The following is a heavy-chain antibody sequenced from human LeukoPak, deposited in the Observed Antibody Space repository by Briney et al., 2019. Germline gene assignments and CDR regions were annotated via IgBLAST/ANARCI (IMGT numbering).Heavy chain of an antibody. Sequence: SETLSLTCTVSGASISPYYWSWIRQPAGKGLEWIGRIYNSGYTNYNPSLESRVTMSLDTSKNEFSLKLSSVTTADTAVYYCARESTFDIWGQGTMVTVSS. CDR2: IYNSGYT. CDR3: ARESTFDI. CDR1: GASISPYY. V-gene: IGHV4-4*07. J-gene: IGHJ3*02.